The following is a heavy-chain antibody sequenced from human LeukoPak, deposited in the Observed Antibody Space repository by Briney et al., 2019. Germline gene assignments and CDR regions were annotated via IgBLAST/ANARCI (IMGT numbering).Heavy chain of an antibody. CDR2: IYYSGST. D-gene: IGHD2-2*01. V-gene: IGHV4-59*01. CDR3: ARGGGVCSSTSCRAYYYYYYYYMDV. J-gene: IGHJ6*03. CDR1: GGSISSYY. Sequence: SETLSLTCTVSGGSISSYYWSWIRQPPGKGLEWIGYIYYSGSTNYNPSLNSRVTISVDTSKNQFSLKLSSVTAADTAAYYCARGGGVCSSTSCRAYYYYYYYYMDVWGKGTTVTVSS.